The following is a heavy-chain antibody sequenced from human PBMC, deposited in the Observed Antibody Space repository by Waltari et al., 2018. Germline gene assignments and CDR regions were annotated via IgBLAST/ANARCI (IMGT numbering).Heavy chain of an antibody. J-gene: IGHJ4*02. CDR3: AKGYDFWSGYFDY. CDR2: ISGSGGST. D-gene: IGHD3-3*01. Sequence: EVQLLESGGGLVQPGGSLRLSCAASGFTFSRYAMSWVRQAPGKGLEWVSAISGSGGSTYYADSVKGRFTISRDNSKNTLYLQMNSLRAEDTAVYYCAKGYDFWSGYFDYWGQGTLVTVSS. CDR1: GFTFSRYA. V-gene: IGHV3-23*01.